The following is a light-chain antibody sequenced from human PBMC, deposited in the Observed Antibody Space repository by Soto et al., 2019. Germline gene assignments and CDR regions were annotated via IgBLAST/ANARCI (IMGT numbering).Light chain of an antibody. CDR1: QSVSTK. J-gene: IGKJ4*01. CDR3: QQGGALHT. CDR2: DAS. V-gene: IGKV3-11*01. Sequence: EIVLTQSPATLYLSPGERATLSCRATQSVSTKLAWYQQKTGQAPKLLIYDASNRATGIPARFSGSGSGTDFTLTISSLEPEDFGVYFCQQGGALHTFVGGTKVEIK.